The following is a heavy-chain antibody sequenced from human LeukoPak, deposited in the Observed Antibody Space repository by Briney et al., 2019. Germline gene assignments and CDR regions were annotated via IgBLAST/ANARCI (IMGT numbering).Heavy chain of an antibody. CDR3: ARASVELGELYAFDI. CDR2: INWNGGST. CDR1: GFTFDDYG. J-gene: IGHJ3*02. D-gene: IGHD7-27*01. V-gene: IGHV3-20*04. Sequence: PGGSLRLSCAASGFTFDDYGMSWVRQAPGKGLEWVSGINWNGGSTGYADSVKGRFPISRDNAKNSLYLQMNSLRAEDTALYYCARASVELGELYAFDIWGQGTMVTVSS.